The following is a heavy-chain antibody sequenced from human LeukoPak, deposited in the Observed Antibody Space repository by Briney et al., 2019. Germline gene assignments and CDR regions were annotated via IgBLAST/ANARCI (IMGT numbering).Heavy chain of an antibody. CDR2: ISYDGNNK. CDR3: AKPRFGSGSGNGFDI. D-gene: IGHD3-10*01. Sequence: GGSLRLSCAASGFIFSGYGLHWVRQAPGKGLEWVAVISYDGNNKYYGDSVKGRFTISRDNSKNTMYLQMNSLRTEDTAVYSCAKPRFGSGSGNGFDIWGQGTLVTVSS. J-gene: IGHJ3*02. CDR1: GFIFSGYG. V-gene: IGHV3-30*18.